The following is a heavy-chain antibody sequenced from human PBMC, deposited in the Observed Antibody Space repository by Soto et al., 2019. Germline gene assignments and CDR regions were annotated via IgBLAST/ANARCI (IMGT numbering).Heavy chain of an antibody. V-gene: IGHV5-10-1*01. CDR1: GYSFTSYL. Sequence: GESLKISCKGSGYSFTSYLISWVRQMPGKGLEWMGRIDPSDSYTNYSPSFQGHVTISADKSISTAYLQWSSLKASDTAMYYCARAERQQLVILFDYWGQGTLVTVSS. CDR2: IDPSDSYT. J-gene: IGHJ4*02. CDR3: ARAERQQLVILFDY. D-gene: IGHD6-13*01.